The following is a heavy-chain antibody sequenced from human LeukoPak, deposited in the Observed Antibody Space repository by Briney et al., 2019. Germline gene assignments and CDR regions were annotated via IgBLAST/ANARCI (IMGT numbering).Heavy chain of an antibody. CDR3: ARVEGSNFDY. V-gene: IGHV1-2*02. J-gene: IGHJ4*02. CDR1: GYTFTGYY. Sequence: ASVKVSCKASGYTFTGYYMHWVRQAPGQGLEWMGWINPNSGGTNYAQKFQGRVTITADKSTSTAYMELSSLRSEDTAVYYCARVEGSNFDYWGQGTLVTVSS. CDR2: INPNSGGT.